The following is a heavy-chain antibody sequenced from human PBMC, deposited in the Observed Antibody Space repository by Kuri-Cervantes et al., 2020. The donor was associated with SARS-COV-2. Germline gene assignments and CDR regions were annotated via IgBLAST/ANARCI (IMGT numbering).Heavy chain of an antibody. V-gene: IGHV3-21*01. CDR3: ARVRSWDEYFDY. Sequence: GGSLRLSCAASGFTFSSYSMNWVRQAPGKGLEWVSSISSSSSYIYYADSVKARFTISRDISKNTLYLQMNSLRAEDTAVYYCARVRSWDEYFDYWGQGTLVTVSS. CDR1: GFTFSSYS. CDR2: ISSSSSYI. D-gene: IGHD6-13*01. J-gene: IGHJ4*02.